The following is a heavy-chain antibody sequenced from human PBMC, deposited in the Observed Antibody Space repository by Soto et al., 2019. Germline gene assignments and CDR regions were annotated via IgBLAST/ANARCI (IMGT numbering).Heavy chain of an antibody. V-gene: IGHV1-69*13. J-gene: IGHJ6*02. D-gene: IGHD3-10*01. Sequence: SVKVSCKASGGTFSSYAISWVRQAPGQGLEWMGGIIPIFGTANYAQKFQGRVTITADESTSTAYMELSSLRSEDTAVYYCARPRVGITMVRGAPYGMDVWXQGTTVTVSS. CDR3: ARPRVGITMVRGAPYGMDV. CDR2: IIPIFGTA. CDR1: GGTFSSYA.